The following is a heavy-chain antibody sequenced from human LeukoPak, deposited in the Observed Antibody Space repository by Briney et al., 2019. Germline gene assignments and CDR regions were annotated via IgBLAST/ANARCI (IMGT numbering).Heavy chain of an antibody. Sequence: GASVKVSCKASGGTFSSYAISWVRQAPGQGLEWMGRIIPILGIANYAQKFQGRVTITADKSTSTAYMELSSLRSEDTAVYYCARGEAVRGAFDIWGQGTMVTVSS. CDR1: GGTFSSYA. J-gene: IGHJ3*02. V-gene: IGHV1-69*04. CDR3: ARGEAVRGAFDI. CDR2: IIPILGIA. D-gene: IGHD4-11*01.